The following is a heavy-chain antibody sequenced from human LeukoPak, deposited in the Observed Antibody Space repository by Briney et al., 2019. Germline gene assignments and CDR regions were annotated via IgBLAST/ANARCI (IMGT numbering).Heavy chain of an antibody. V-gene: IGHV3-30-3*01. J-gene: IGHJ4*02. Sequence: PGGSLRLSCAASGFTFSSYAMHWVRQAPGKGLEWVAVISYDGSNKYYADSVKGRFTISRDNSKNTLYLQMNSLRAEDTAVYYCARPLRFSSTDFGYWGQGTLVTVSS. CDR3: ARPLRFSSTDFGY. D-gene: IGHD5-18*01. CDR1: GFTFSSYA. CDR2: ISYDGSNK.